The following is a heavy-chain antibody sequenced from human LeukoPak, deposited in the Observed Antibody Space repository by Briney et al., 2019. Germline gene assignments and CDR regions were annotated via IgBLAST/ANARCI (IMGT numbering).Heavy chain of an antibody. Sequence: SETLSLTCVVSGDSIRNDYWWNWVRQPPGKGLEWIGEIYHSGSTNYNPSLKSRVSISVDKSKNQFSLKLTSVIAADTAMYYCARGDSSGYYFLDYWGQGTLVTVSS. J-gene: IGHJ4*02. V-gene: IGHV4-4*02. CDR1: GDSIRNDYW. CDR2: IYHSGST. D-gene: IGHD3-22*01. CDR3: ARGDSSGYYFLDY.